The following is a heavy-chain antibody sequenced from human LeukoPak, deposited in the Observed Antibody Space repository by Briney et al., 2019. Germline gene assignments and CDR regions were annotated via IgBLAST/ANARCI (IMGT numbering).Heavy chain of an antibody. CDR1: GYSISSGYC. D-gene: IGHD2-15*01. J-gene: IGHJ4*02. CDR3: ASNYCSGGSCYARVLFDY. V-gene: IGHV4-38-2*02. Sequence: PWETLSLTCTVSGYSISSGYCWGWIRQPPGKGLERIGSIYHSGSTYYNPSLKSRVTISVDTSKNQFSLKLSSVTAADTAVYYCASNYCSGGSCYARVLFDYWGQGTLVTVSS. CDR2: IYHSGST.